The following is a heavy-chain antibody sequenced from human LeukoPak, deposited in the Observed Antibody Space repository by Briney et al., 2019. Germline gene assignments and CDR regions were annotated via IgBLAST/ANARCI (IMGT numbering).Heavy chain of an antibody. Sequence: SETLSLTCTVSGGSINNYYWSWIRQPAGKGLEWIGYIYYSGSTKYNPSLKNRVIISVDTSKNQFSLKLSSVTAADTAVYYCARVVSDFWSGHWDFDYWGQGTLVTVSS. CDR2: IYYSGST. D-gene: IGHD3-3*01. V-gene: IGHV4-59*01. CDR3: ARVVSDFWSGHWDFDY. J-gene: IGHJ4*02. CDR1: GGSINNYY.